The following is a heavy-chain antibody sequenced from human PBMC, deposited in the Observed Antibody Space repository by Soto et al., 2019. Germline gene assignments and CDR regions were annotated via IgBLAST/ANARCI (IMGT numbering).Heavy chain of an antibody. D-gene: IGHD6-13*01. CDR1: GFTFRSYS. CDR2: ISISSRTI. Sequence: LRLSCAASGFTFRSYSMNWVRQPPGKGLEWVSYISISSRTIYYADSVKGRFTISRDDAKNSLYLQMNSLRDEDTSVYYCARDNGIAGSFDPWGQGTLVTVSS. CDR3: ARDNGIAGSFDP. J-gene: IGHJ5*02. V-gene: IGHV3-48*02.